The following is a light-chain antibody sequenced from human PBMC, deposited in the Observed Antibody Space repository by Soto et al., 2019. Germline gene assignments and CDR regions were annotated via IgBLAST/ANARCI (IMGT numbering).Light chain of an antibody. V-gene: IGLV2-14*02. Sequence: QSALTQPASVSGSPGQSITISCTGTSSDVGSYNLVSWYQQHPGKAPKLMIYEGSKRPSGVSNRFSGSKSGNTASLTISGLQAEDEADYYCSSYAGSTTTYVFGTGTKVTVL. CDR3: SSYAGSTTTYV. CDR2: EGS. CDR1: SSDVGSYNL. J-gene: IGLJ1*01.